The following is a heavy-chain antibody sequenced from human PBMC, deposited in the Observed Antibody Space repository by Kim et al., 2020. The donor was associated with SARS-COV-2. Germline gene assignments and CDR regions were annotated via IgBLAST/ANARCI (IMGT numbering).Heavy chain of an antibody. CDR3: ARGTPVDTAMAHYYYYGMDV. V-gene: IGHV3-30*01. J-gene: IGHJ6*02. Sequence: RFTISRDNSKNTLYLQMNSLRAEDTAVYYCARGTPVDTAMAHYYYYGMDVWGQGTTVTVSS. D-gene: IGHD5-18*01.